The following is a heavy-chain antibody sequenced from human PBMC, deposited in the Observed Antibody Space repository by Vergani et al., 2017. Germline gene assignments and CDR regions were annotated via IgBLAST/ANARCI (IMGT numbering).Heavy chain of an antibody. CDR2: ISGGGVSA. CDR1: EFTFSHYA. J-gene: IGHJ4*02. D-gene: IGHD3-10*01. CDR3: AKQYFFSGNYLFDY. V-gene: IGHV3-23*01. Sequence: EVQLLESGGGLVQPGGSLRLTCAASEFTFSHYAMNWVRQAPGKGLEWVSGISGGGVSAYYTDSVKGRFTISRDNSKNMLFLQMNNLRTEDTAIYYCAKQYFFSGNYLFDYWGQGTLVTVSS.